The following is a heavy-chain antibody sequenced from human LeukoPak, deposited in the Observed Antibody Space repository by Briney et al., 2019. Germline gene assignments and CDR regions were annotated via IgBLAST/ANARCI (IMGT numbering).Heavy chain of an antibody. D-gene: IGHD3-10*01. CDR3: ARVLGVNNWFDP. J-gene: IGHJ5*02. CDR1: GFPFSTYA. V-gene: IGHV3-23*01. Sequence: GGSVRLSCSASGFPFSTYAMSWVRQAPAKGLEWVSTLTGGGSTIFYADSVKGRFTISRDNSANTLYLQMNSLRAEDTAVYYCARVLGVNNWFDPWGQGTLVTVSS. CDR2: LTGGGSTI.